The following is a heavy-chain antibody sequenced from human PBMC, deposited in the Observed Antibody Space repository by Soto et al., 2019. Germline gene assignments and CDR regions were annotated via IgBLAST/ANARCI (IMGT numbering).Heavy chain of an antibody. CDR1: GFTFSSYA. D-gene: IGHD2-21*02. V-gene: IGHV3-23*01. J-gene: IGHJ3*02. CDR3: ARGFVVVTAAFDI. CDR2: ISGSGGST. Sequence: GGSLRLSCAASGFTFSSYAMSWVRQAPGKGPEWVSAISGSGGSTYYADSVKGRFTISRDNSKNTLYLQMNSLRAEDTAVYYCARGFVVVTAAFDIWGQGTMVTVSS.